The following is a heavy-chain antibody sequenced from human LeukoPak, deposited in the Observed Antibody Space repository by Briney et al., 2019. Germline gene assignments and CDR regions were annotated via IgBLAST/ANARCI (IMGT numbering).Heavy chain of an antibody. Sequence: PSETLSLTCTVSGGSISSYCWSWIRQPAGKGLEWIGRIYPSGSTNYNPSLKSRVTISIDKSKNQFSLNMTSVTAADTAVYYCARDRSGYSEYYFDYWGQGTLVTVSS. CDR2: IYPSGST. CDR1: GGSISSYC. V-gene: IGHV4-4*07. J-gene: IGHJ4*02. D-gene: IGHD5-12*01. CDR3: ARDRSGYSEYYFDY.